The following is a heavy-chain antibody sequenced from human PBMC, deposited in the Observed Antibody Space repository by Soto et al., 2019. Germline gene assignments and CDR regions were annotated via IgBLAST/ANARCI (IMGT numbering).Heavy chain of an antibody. CDR3: ANVLTSEGYYDSSGPDY. CDR2: ISGSGGST. V-gene: IGHV3-23*01. J-gene: IGHJ4*02. Sequence: GGSLRLSCAASGFTFSSYAMSWVRQAPGKGLEWVSAISGSGGSTYYADSVKGRFTISRDNSKNTLYLQMNSLRAEDTAVYYCANVLTSEGYYDSSGPDYWCQGPLVTVSS. CDR1: GFTFSSYA. D-gene: IGHD3-22*01.